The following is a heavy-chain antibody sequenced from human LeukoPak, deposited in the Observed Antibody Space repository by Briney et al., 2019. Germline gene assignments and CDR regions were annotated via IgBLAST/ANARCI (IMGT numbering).Heavy chain of an antibody. Sequence: PSETLSLTCTVSGGSISSSSYYWGWNRQPPGKGLEWIGSIYYSGSTYYNPSLKSRVTISVDTSKNQFSLKLSSVTAADTAVYYCARVYSSSSWGHYYYYMDVWGKGTTVTVS. J-gene: IGHJ6*03. D-gene: IGHD6-6*01. V-gene: IGHV4-39*07. CDR3: ARVYSSSSWGHYYYYMDV. CDR2: IYYSGST. CDR1: GGSISSSSYY.